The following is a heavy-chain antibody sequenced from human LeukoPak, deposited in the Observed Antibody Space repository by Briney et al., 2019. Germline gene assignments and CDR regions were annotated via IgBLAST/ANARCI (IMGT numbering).Heavy chain of an antibody. V-gene: IGHV4-39*01. J-gene: IGHJ4*02. CDR1: GGSISSSSYY. Sequence: PSETLSLTCTVSGGSISSSSYYWGWIRQPPGKGLEWIGSIYYSGSTYYNPSLKSRVTISVDTSKNQFSLKLSSVTAADTAVYYCARLRGATAFLFDYWGQGTLVTVSS. D-gene: IGHD1-26*01. CDR2: IYYSGST. CDR3: ARLRGATAFLFDY.